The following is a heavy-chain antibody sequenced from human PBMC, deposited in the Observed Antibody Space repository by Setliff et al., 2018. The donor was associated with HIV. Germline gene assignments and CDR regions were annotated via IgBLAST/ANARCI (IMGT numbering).Heavy chain of an antibody. CDR3: ARTLRGYYLKY. CDR2: IIPIFGTT. D-gene: IGHD2-15*01. J-gene: IGHJ4*02. CDR1: GGTFSTHA. Sequence: SVKVSCKASGGTFSTHAINWVRQAPGQGLEWMGGIIPIFGTTHYAQKFQGRVTITTDESTNTAYMELGGLRSEDTAVYYCARTLRGYYLKYWGQGTLVTVSS. V-gene: IGHV1-69*05.